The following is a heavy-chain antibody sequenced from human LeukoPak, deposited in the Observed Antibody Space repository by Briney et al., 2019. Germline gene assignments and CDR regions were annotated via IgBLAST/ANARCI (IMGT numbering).Heavy chain of an antibody. CDR2: ISGSGGST. Sequence: GGSLRLSCAASGFTFSTYAMSWVRQAPGKGLEWVPLISGSGGSTYYADSVKGRFTISRDNGKNTLSLQMNSLRAEDTALYYCAKERLTTTTFDSWGRGTLVTVSS. CDR3: AKERLTTTTFDS. V-gene: IGHV3-23*01. D-gene: IGHD4-11*01. J-gene: IGHJ4*02. CDR1: GFTFSTYA.